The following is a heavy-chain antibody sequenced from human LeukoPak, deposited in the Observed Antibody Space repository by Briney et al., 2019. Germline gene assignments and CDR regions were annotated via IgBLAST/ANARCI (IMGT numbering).Heavy chain of an antibody. Sequence: GGSLRLSCAASGFTFSDYYMSWIRQAPGKGLEWVSYISSSGSTIYYADSVKGRFTISRDNAKNSLYLQMNILRAEDTAVYHCARAYYDSSGYYYVYFDYWGQGTLVTVSS. V-gene: IGHV3-11*04. D-gene: IGHD3-22*01. CDR2: ISSSGSTI. CDR1: GFTFSDYY. CDR3: ARAYYDSSGYYYVYFDY. J-gene: IGHJ4*02.